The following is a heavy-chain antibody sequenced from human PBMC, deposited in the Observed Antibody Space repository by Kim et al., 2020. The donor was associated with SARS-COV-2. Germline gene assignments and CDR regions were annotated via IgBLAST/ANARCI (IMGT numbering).Heavy chain of an antibody. J-gene: IGHJ4*02. D-gene: IGHD3-10*01. CDR3: AKDGGIYYYGSGSYYNHFDY. Sequence: GGSLRLSCAASGFTFSSYGMHWVRQAPGKGLEWVAVISYDGSNKYYADSVKGRFTISRDNSKNTLYLQMNSLRAEDTAVYYCAKDGGIYYYGSGSYYNHFDYWGQGTLVTVSS. V-gene: IGHV3-30*18. CDR1: GFTFSSYG. CDR2: ISYDGSNK.